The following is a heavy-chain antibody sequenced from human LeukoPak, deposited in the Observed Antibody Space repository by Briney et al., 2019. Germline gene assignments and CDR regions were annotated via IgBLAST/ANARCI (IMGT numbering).Heavy chain of an antibody. CDR3: ARDTFPGYETFDY. CDR2: INPNNGGT. V-gene: IGHV1-2*02. J-gene: IGHJ4*02. Sequence: ASVKVSCKASGYTFTGYYIHWVRQAPGQGLEWMGWINPNNGGTNYAQKFQGRVTMTRDTSISAAYMELNRLTSDDTAVYYCARDTFPGYETFDYWGQGTPVTVSS. CDR1: GYTFTGYY. D-gene: IGHD5-12*01.